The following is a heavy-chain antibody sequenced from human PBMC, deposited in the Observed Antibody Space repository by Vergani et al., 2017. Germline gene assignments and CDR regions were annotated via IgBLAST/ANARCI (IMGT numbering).Heavy chain of an antibody. J-gene: IGHJ4*02. CDR1: GYTFTSYG. CDR3: ARDSAVAGTWYFDY. CDR2: IIPILGIA. V-gene: IGHV1-69*04. D-gene: IGHD6-19*01. Sequence: QVQLVQSGAEVKKPGASVKVSCKASGYTFTSYGISWVRQAPGQGLEWMGRIIPILGIANYAQKFQGRVTITADKSTSTAYMELSSLRSEDTAVYYCARDSAVAGTWYFDYWGQGTLVTVSS.